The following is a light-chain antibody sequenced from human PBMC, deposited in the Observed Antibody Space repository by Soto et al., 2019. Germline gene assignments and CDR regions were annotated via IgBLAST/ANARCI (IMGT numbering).Light chain of an antibody. V-gene: IGKV1-8*01. J-gene: IGKJ1*01. CDR3: QQYYIYPRP. Sequence: AIRMTQSPSSFSASTGDRVTITCRASQGISSYLAWYQQKPGKAPKLLIYAASTLQSGVPSRFSGSGSGTDFTFTFSCLQSEDFATYYCQQYYIYPRPFGQGTKVDIK. CDR1: QGISSY. CDR2: AAS.